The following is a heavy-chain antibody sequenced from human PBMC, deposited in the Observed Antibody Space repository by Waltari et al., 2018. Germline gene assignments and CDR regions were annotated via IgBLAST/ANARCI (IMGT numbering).Heavy chain of an antibody. D-gene: IGHD6-13*01. CDR2: IYYSGST. V-gene: IGHV4-59*11. Sequence: QVQLQESGPGLVKPSETLSLTCTVSGGSLSSHYGRWIRQPPGKGLEWIGYIYYSGSTNYNPSLKSRVTISVDTSKNQFSLKLSSVTAADTAVYYCARESSSHPPGWGQGTLVTVSS. CDR3: ARESSSHPPG. CDR1: GGSLSSHY. J-gene: IGHJ4*02.